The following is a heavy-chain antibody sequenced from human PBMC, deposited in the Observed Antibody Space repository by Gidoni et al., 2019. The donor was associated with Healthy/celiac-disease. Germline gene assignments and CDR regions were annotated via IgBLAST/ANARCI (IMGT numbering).Heavy chain of an antibody. D-gene: IGHD1-7*01. CDR1: GFTFSSYS. CDR3: ARDSTFSGTTYYFDY. Sequence: EVQLVESGGGLVKPGGSLRLSCAASGFTFSSYSMNWVRQAPVKGLEWVSSISSSSSYIYYADSVKGRFTISRDNTKNSLYLQMNSLRAEDTAVYYCARDSTFSGTTYYFDYWGQGTLVTVSS. V-gene: IGHV3-21*01. J-gene: IGHJ4*02. CDR2: ISSSSSYI.